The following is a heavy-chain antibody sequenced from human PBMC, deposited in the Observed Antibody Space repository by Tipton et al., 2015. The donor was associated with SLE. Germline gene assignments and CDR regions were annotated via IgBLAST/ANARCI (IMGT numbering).Heavy chain of an antibody. CDR1: GGSISSGGYY. CDR3: AREWGWQLYNTFDM. J-gene: IGHJ3*02. D-gene: IGHD6-13*01. V-gene: IGHV4-31*03. CDR2: IYYSGST. Sequence: TLSLTCTVSGGSISSGGYYWSWIRQHPGKGLEWIGYIYYSGSTYYNPSLKSRLTISVDTSKNQFSLNLSSVTAADTAVYYCAREWGWQLYNTFDMWGQGTMVTVSS.